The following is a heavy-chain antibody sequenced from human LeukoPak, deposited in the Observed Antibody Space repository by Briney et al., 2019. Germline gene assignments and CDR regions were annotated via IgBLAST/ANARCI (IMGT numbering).Heavy chain of an antibody. J-gene: IGHJ4*02. D-gene: IGHD6-6*01. CDR1: GYSFVSYW. V-gene: IGHV5-51*01. CDR3: ARFEDYSSSVDY. CDR2: IYPSDSNA. Sequence: GESLKISCQGSGYSFVSYWIVWVRQMPGMGLEWMGTIYPSDSNARYSPSFQVQVTISADRSISTAYLQWSSLKASDTAIYYCARFEDYSSSVDYWGQGTLVTVST.